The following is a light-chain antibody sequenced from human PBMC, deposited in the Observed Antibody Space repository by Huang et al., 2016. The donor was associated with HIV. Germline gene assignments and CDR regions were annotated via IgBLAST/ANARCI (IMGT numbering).Light chain of an antibody. CDR1: QSVTSN. CDR3: QHYNNWPWWT. CDR2: SAS. V-gene: IGKV3-15*01. J-gene: IGKJ1*01. Sequence: VMTQSPAILSVSPGERATLSCRASQSVTSNLAWYQQKPGQATKPLIYSASTRATGSPARVSGSGSGTEFTLTISSLQSEDFAVYYCQHYNNWPWWTFGQGTKVEIK.